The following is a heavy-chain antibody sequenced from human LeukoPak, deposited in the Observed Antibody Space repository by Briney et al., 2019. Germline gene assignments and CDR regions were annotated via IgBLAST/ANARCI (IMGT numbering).Heavy chain of an antibody. CDR3: ARAGGPSGQLVN. D-gene: IGHD6-6*01. Sequence: KPSETLSLTCTVSGGSMSSYYWSWIRQPPGKGLEWIGYIYYSGSTNYNPSLKSRVTISVDTSKNQFSLKLSSVTAADTAVYYCARAGGPSGQLVNWGQGTLVTVSS. J-gene: IGHJ4*02. CDR1: GGSMSSYY. V-gene: IGHV4-59*01. CDR2: IYYSGST.